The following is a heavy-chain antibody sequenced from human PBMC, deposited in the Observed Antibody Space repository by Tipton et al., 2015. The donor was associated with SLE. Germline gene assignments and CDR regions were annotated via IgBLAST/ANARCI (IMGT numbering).Heavy chain of an antibody. CDR1: GFTFSSYA. D-gene: IGHD6-6*01. CDR3: AKALVFRIAARPASNWFDP. CDR2: ISGSGGST. Sequence: SLRLSCAASGFTFSSYAMSWVRQAPGKGLEWVSAISGSGGSTYYADSVKGRFTISRDNSKNTLYLQMNSLRAEDTAVYYCAKALVFRIAARPASNWFDPWGQGTLVTVSS. V-gene: IGHV3-23*01. J-gene: IGHJ5*02.